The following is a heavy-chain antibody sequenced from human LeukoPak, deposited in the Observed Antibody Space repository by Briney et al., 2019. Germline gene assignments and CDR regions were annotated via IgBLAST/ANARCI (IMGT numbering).Heavy chain of an antibody. CDR3: AELGITMIGGV. D-gene: IGHD3-10*02. V-gene: IGHV3-48*01. J-gene: IGHJ6*04. CDR1: GFTFSSYR. CDR2: ISSSSNTI. Sequence: GGSLRLSCAASGFTFSSYRMNWVRQAPGKGLEWVSYISSSSNTIYYADSVKGRFTISRDNAKNSLYLQMNSLRAEDTAVYYYAELGITMIGGVWGKGTTVTISS.